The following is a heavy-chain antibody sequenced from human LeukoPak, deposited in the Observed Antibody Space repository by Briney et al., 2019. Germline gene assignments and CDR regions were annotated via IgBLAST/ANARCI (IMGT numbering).Heavy chain of an antibody. J-gene: IGHJ4*02. V-gene: IGHV1-46*01. D-gene: IGHD4-23*01. CDR1: GYTFTSYY. Sequence: ASVKVSCKASGYTFTSYYMHWVRQAPGQGLEWMGIISPSGGSTSYAQKFQGRVTMTRDMSTSTVYMELSSLRFEDTAMYYCARHYGGNEGVDYWGQGTLVTVSS. CDR2: ISPSGGST. CDR3: ARHYGGNEGVDY.